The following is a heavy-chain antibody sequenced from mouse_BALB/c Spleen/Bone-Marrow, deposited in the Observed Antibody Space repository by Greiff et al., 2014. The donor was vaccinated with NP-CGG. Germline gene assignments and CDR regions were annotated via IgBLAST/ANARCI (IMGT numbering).Heavy chain of an antibody. CDR2: ISYSGST. Sequence: ESGPGLVKPSQSLSLTCTVTGYSITSDYAWNWIRQFPGNKLEWMGYISYSGSTSYNPSLKSRISITRDTSKNQLFLQLNSVTTEYTATYYCAKGTPYGTSFAYWGQGTLVTVSA. V-gene: IGHV3-2*02. J-gene: IGHJ3*01. CDR3: AKGTPYGTSFAY. D-gene: IGHD2-10*02. CDR1: GYSITSDYA.